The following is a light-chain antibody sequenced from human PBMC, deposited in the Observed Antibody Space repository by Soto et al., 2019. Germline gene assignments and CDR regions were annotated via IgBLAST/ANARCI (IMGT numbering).Light chain of an antibody. Sequence: QSALTQPASVSGSPGQSITISCTGTSNDVGGYNLVSWFQQHPGKAPKLMISEVNKRPSGVSNRFSGSKSANTASLTISGLEAEDEVHYYCTSHVGGSSPQWVFGGGTKLTVL. V-gene: IGLV2-23*02. CDR2: EVN. CDR1: SNDVGGYNL. J-gene: IGLJ3*02. CDR3: TSHVGGSSPQWV.